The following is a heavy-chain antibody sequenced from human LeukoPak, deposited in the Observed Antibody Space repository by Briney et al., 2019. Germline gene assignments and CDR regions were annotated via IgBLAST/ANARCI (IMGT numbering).Heavy chain of an antibody. CDR1: GYSISSGYY. CDR3: ARDSSGTANYYYYYYMDV. D-gene: IGHD6-19*01. V-gene: IGHV4-38-2*02. CDR2: IYHNGNT. Sequence: SETLSLTCSVSGYSISSGYYWGWIRQPPGKGLEWIGSIYHNGNTFYNPSLKSRVTISVDTSKNQFSLKLSSVTAADTAVYYCARDSSGTANYYYYYYMDVWGKGTTVTVSS. J-gene: IGHJ6*03.